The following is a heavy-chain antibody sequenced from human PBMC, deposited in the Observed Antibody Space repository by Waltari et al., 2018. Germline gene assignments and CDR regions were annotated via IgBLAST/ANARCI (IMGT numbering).Heavy chain of an antibody. V-gene: IGHV4-59*01. CDR3: ARGPYSGSYYEVVGWDY. D-gene: IGHD1-26*01. CDR2: IYYSGST. Sequence: QVQLQESGPGLVKPSETLSLTCTVSGGSISSYYWRWIRQPPGKGLEWIGYIYYSGSTNYNPSLKSRVTISVDTSKNQFSLKLSSVTAADTAVYYCARGPYSGSYYEVVGWDYWGQGTLVTVSS. J-gene: IGHJ4*02. CDR1: GGSISSYY.